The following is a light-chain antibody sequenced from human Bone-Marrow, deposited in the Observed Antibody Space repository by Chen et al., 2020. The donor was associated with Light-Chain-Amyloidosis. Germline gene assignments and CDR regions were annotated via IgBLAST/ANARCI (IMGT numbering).Light chain of an antibody. V-gene: IGKV2-28*01. Sequence: EIVMTQSPPSLPVTPGEPASISCRSSQSLLHSNGYNYLEWYLQKPGQSPYLLIYFGSYRASGVPDRFSGSGSGKDFTLKISRVEAEDVGIYYCMHSIEVHLTFGGGTKVEI. CDR3: MHSIEVHLT. CDR1: QSLLHSNGYNY. CDR2: FGS. J-gene: IGKJ4*01.